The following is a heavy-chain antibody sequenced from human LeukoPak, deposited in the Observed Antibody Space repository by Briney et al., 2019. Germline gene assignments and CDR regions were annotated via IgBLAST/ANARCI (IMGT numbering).Heavy chain of an antibody. CDR1: GGSISSGGYH. J-gene: IGHJ1*01. CDR3: ARGGGYCTNGVCYIVEYLQH. D-gene: IGHD2-8*01. Sequence: SQTLSLTCTVSGGSISSGGYHWSWIRQPAGKGLEWIGRIYTSGCTNYNPSLKSRVTISVDTSKNQFSLKLSSVTAADTAVYYCARGGGYCTNGVCYIVEYLQHWGQGTLVTVSS. CDR2: IYTSGCT. V-gene: IGHV4-61*02.